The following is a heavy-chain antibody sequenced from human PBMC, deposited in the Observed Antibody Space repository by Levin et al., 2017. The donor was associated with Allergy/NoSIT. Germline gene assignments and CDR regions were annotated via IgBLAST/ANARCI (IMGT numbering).Heavy chain of an antibody. CDR3: ARKEEGFGGYYYYYGMDG. D-gene: IGHD3-10*01. CDR2: ISYDGSNK. J-gene: IGHJ6*02. Sequence: GGSLRLSCAASGFTFSSYAMHWVRQAPGKGLEWVAVISYDGSNKYYADSVKGRFTISRDNSKNTLYLQMNSLRAEDTAVYYCARKEEGFGGYYYYYGMDGWGQGTTVTVSS. V-gene: IGHV3-30*04. CDR1: GFTFSSYA.